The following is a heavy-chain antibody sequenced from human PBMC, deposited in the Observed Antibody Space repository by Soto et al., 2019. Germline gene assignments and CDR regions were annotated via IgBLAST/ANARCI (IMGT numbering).Heavy chain of an antibody. CDR1: RYTFISYD. V-gene: IGHV1-8*01. CDR2: MNPNSGNT. J-gene: IGHJ6*02. D-gene: IGHD3-16*01. Sequence: QVQLVQSGAEVKKSGASVKVSCKASRYTFISYDINWVRQATGQGLEWMGWMNPNSGNTGYAQKFQGRITMTRNTSTNTAYMELSSLRSEDKDVYYCARGQEVWWNAGPLGLHGLDVWGQGTTVTVSS. CDR3: ARGQEVWWNAGPLGLHGLDV.